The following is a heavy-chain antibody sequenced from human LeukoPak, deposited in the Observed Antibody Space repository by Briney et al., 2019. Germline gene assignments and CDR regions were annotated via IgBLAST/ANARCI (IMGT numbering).Heavy chain of an antibody. CDR3: ARDREAAAGIDY. Sequence: GGSLRLSCGASGFTFSSYAMSWVRQAPGKGLEWVSAISGNGGSTYYADSVKGRFTISRDNSKNTLYLQMNSLRAEDTAVYYCARDREAAAGIDYWGQGTLVTVSS. CDR1: GFTFSSYA. CDR2: ISGNGGST. J-gene: IGHJ4*02. V-gene: IGHV3-23*01. D-gene: IGHD6-13*01.